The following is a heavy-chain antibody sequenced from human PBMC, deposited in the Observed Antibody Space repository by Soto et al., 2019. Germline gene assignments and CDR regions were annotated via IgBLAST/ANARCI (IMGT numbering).Heavy chain of an antibody. CDR3: ARGSLYYYDSSGHYGMDV. J-gene: IGHJ6*02. CDR1: GGTXSSYA. CDR2: IIPIFGTA. D-gene: IGHD3-22*01. V-gene: IGHV1-69*13. Sequence: ASVKVSCKASGGTXSSYAISWVRQAPGQGLEWMGGIIPIFGTANYAQKFQGRVTITADESTSTAYMELSSLRSEDTAVYYCARGSLYYYDSSGHYGMDVWGQGTTVTVSS.